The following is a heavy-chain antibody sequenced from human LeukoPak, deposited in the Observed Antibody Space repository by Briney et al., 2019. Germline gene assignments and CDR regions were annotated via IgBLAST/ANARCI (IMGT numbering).Heavy chain of an antibody. V-gene: IGHV1-69-2*01. Sequence: GASVKVSFTVSGYTFTVYYMHWVQQAPGKGLEWMGLVDPEDGETIYAEKFQGRVTITADTSTHTAYMELSSLKSEDTPVYYCATLGDIVVVDWRQGTLVTVSS. D-gene: IGHD2-2*01. CDR2: VDPEDGET. CDR1: GYTFTVYY. CDR3: ATLGDIVVVD. J-gene: IGHJ4*02.